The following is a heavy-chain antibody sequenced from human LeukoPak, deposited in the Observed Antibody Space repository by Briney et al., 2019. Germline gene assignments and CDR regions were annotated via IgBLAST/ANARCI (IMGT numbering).Heavy chain of an antibody. CDR2: VYNSGTT. D-gene: IGHD3-10*01. V-gene: IGHV4-59*08. CDR1: SGSISNYY. J-gene: IGHJ4*02. CDR3: ARTRYYYNSRSYGAPYYFDY. Sequence: SETLSLTCTVSSGSISNYYCSWIRQPPGKGLEWIGYVYNSGTTNYNPSLKSRVTISSDTSKNKFSLKLSSVTAADTAVYYCARTRYYYNSRSYGAPYYFDYWGQGTLVTVSS.